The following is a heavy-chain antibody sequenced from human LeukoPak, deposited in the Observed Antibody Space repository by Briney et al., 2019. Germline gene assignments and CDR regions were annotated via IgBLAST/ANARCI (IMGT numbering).Heavy chain of an antibody. CDR1: GGSISSHY. CDR3: ARIAVAGTDWFDP. Sequence: SETLSLTCTVSGGSISSHYWSWIRQPPGKGLEWIGYIYYSGSTNYNPSLKSRVTISVDTSKNQFSLKLSSVTAADTAVYYCARIAVAGTDWFDPWGQGTLVTVSS. CDR2: IYYSGST. J-gene: IGHJ5*02. V-gene: IGHV4-59*11. D-gene: IGHD6-19*01.